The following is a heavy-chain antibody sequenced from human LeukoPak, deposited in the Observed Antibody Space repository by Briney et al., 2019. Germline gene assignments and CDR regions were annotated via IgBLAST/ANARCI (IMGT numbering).Heavy chain of an antibody. V-gene: IGHV4-4*07. D-gene: IGHD4-17*01. J-gene: IGHJ4*02. CDR2: IYTSGST. Sequence: KPSETLSLTCTVSGGSISSYYWSWIRQPAGKGLEWIGRIYTSGSTNYNPSLKSRVTMSVDTSKNQFSLKLSSVTAADTAVYYCARETTVTTFDYFDYWGQGTLVTVSS. CDR1: GGSISSYY. CDR3: ARETTVTTFDYFDY.